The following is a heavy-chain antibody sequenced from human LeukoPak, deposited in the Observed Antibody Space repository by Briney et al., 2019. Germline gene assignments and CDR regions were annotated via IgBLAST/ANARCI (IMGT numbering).Heavy chain of an antibody. D-gene: IGHD3-10*01. Sequence: GSLRLSCAASGFSFSSYALSWVRRAPGKGLEWVSGISGSGSTAVYTDSVRGRFTVSRDNSKNTLYLQMNSLRGEDTAAYYCAKDALGGSGSYSWGTFDYWGQGTLVIVS. CDR2: ISGSGSTA. CDR1: GFSFSSYA. J-gene: IGHJ4*02. CDR3: AKDALGGSGSYSWGTFDY. V-gene: IGHV3-23*01.